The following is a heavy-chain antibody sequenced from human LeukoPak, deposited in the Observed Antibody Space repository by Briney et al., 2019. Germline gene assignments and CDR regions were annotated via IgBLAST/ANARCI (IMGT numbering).Heavy chain of an antibody. CDR2: IDWDDDK. V-gene: IGHV2-70*11. J-gene: IGHJ4*02. CDR1: GFSLSTSGMC. CDR3: ARIYCSGSFEGDY. D-gene: IGHD3-10*01. Sequence: SGPTLVNPTQTLTLTCTFSGFSLSTSGMCVSWIRQPPGKALEWLARIDWDDDKYYSTSLKTRLTISKDTSKNQAVLTMTNMDPVDAATYYCARIYCSGSFEGDYWGQGTLVTVSS.